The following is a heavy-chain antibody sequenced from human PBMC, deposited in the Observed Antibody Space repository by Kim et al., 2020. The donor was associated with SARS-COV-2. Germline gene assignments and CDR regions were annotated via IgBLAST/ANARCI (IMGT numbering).Heavy chain of an antibody. J-gene: IGHJ6*02. V-gene: IGHV3-11*03. CDR1: GFTFSGYY. CDR2: ISSSSSYT. D-gene: IGHD2-15*01. CDR3: AAYCSGGSCYSFSYHYAMDD. Sequence: GGSLRLSCAASGFTFSGYYMSWIRQAPGKGLEWVSYISSSSSYTNYADSVNGRFTISRDNAKNSLYLQMNSLRAEDTAVYYCAAYCSGGSCYSFSYHYAMDDWGQGTTVTVSS.